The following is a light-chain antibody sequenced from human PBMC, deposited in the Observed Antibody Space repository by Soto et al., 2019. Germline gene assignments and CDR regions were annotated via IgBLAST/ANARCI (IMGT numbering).Light chain of an antibody. CDR1: SSDIGAYDF. V-gene: IGLV2-14*01. CDR3: CSYSNSHTLI. CDR2: EVS. J-gene: IGLJ2*01. Sequence: QSALTQPAFVSASPGQSITIYCTGTSSDIGAYDFVSWYLHHPGKAPQLVLFEVSHRPSGVSDRFSGSKSGSTASLTISGLQAEDEGEYFCCSYSNSHTLIFGVGTKLTVL.